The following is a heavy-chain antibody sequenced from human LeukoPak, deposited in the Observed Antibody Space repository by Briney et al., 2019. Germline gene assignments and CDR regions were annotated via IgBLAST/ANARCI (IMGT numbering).Heavy chain of an antibody. CDR3: ARDSPDGSGTYYNDSPDY. D-gene: IGHD3-10*01. CDR2: ISAYNGNT. J-gene: IGHJ4*02. Sequence: GASVKVSCKASGYTFSSYGIIWVRQAPGQGLEWMGWISAYNGNTNYRQKLQGRVTMTTDTSTSTAYMDLRSLRSDDTAIYYCARDSPDGSGTYYNDSPDYWGQGTLVTVSS. V-gene: IGHV1-18*01. CDR1: GYTFSSYG.